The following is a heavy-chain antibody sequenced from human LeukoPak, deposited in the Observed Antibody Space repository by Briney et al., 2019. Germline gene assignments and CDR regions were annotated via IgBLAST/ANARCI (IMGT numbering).Heavy chain of an antibody. J-gene: IGHJ4*02. CDR2: IYYTGAT. CDR1: GGSISSYY. CDR3: ARAGYSYGTGYYFDY. Sequence: PSETLSLTCTVSGGSISSYYWSWIRLPPGKGLELIGYIYYTGATYYNPSLKSRVTTSLDTSKNQFSLKLSSVTAADAAVYYCARAGYSYGTGYYFDYWGQGALVTVSS. D-gene: IGHD5-18*01. V-gene: IGHV4-59*01.